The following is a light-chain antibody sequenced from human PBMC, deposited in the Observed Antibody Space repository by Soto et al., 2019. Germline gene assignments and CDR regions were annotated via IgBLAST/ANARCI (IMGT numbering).Light chain of an antibody. CDR1: QSVSSSY. V-gene: IGKV3-20*01. Sequence: EIVLTQSPGTLSLSPGERATLYCRASQSVSSSYLVWYQQKPGQAPRLPSYHVSSRATGISDRFTGSGSGTDCTLPISRVEPEDFAVYYCQQYGSPPYGFGQGTKLEIK. J-gene: IGKJ2*03. CDR2: HVS. CDR3: QQYGSPPYG.